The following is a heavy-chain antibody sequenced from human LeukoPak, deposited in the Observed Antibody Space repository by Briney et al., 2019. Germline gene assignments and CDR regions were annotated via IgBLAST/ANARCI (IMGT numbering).Heavy chain of an antibody. CDR3: ARGLGRYYGSGSYFGSPRWFDP. CDR2: INHSGST. J-gene: IGHJ5*02. Sequence: SSETLSLTCAVYGGSFSGYYWSWIRQPPGKGLEWIGEINHSGSTNYNPSLKSRVTISVDTSKNQFSLKLSSVTAADTAVYYCARGLGRYYGSGSYFGSPRWFDPWGQGTLVTVSS. CDR1: GGSFSGYY. D-gene: IGHD3-10*01. V-gene: IGHV4-34*01.